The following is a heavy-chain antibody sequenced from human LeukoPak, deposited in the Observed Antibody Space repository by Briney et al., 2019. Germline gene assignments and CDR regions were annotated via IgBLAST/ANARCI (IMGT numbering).Heavy chain of an antibody. CDR2: VYTSGST. CDR1: GGSFSDYY. V-gene: IGHV4-4*07. Sequence: KSSETLSLTCTVSGGSFSDYYWSWIRQPAGKGLEWIGRVYTSGSTYYNPSLKSRVTMSVDTSKNQFSLQLSSVTAADTAVYYCARTLGPNDAFDIWGQGTMVTVSS. D-gene: IGHD7-27*01. J-gene: IGHJ3*02. CDR3: ARTLGPNDAFDI.